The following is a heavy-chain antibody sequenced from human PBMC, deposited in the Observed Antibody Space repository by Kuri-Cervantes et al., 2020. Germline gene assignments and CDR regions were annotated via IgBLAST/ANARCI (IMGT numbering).Heavy chain of an antibody. V-gene: IGHV3-21*04. CDR1: GFTFSNYS. D-gene: IGHD2-21*02. CDR2: INSDNTYI. Sequence: GGSLRLSCVASGFTFSNYSMNWVRQAPGKGLDWVSSINSDNTYIHYTNSVKGRFTISRDNAKNSLYLQMNSLRAEDTAVYYCARDPPHYCGGDCYLCYWGQGTLVTVSS. J-gene: IGHJ4*02. CDR3: ARDPPHYCGGDCYLCY.